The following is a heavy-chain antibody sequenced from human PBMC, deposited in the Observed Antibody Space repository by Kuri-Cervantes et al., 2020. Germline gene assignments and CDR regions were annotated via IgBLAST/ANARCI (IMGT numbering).Heavy chain of an antibody. Sequence: ASVKVSCKASGYTFTGYYMHWVRQAPGQGLEWMGWINPNSVGTNYAQKFQGRVTMTRDTPISTAYMELSTLRSDDTAVYYCARATYSGYDWVYYYYYVMDVWGQGTTVTFSS. J-gene: IGHJ6*02. CDR1: GYTFTGYY. CDR3: ARATYSGYDWVYYYYYVMDV. CDR2: INPNSVGT. V-gene: IGHV1-2*02. D-gene: IGHD5-12*01.